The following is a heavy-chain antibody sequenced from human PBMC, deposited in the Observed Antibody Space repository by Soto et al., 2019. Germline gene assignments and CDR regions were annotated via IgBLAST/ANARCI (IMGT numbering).Heavy chain of an antibody. V-gene: IGHV4-59*01. Sequence: SETLSLTCFISGGSFSNDYWTWIRQSPGKGLEWIGYIFHSGITDYNPSVKSRVTISIDKSRNLFSLNLTSVTAADTAVYYFARDRYFYDSRGYYRTLDSWGQGTLVTVSS. J-gene: IGHJ5*01. CDR1: GGSFSNDY. D-gene: IGHD3-22*01. CDR2: IFHSGIT. CDR3: ARDRYFYDSRGYYRTLDS.